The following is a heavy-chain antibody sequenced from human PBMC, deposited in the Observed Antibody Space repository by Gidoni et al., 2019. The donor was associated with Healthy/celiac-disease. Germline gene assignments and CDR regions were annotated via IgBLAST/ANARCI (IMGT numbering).Heavy chain of an antibody. CDR3: ARIKLPDYYDSSGFYYYYGMDV. V-gene: IGHV4-59*01. CDR1: ACSISSYY. D-gene: IGHD3-22*01. J-gene: IGHJ6*02. CDR2: IYYSGST. Sequence: QVQLQESVPGLVKPSETLSLTCTVSACSISSYYWSWIRQPPGKGLEWIGYIYYSGSTNYNPSLKSRVTISVDTSKNQFSLKLSSVTAADTAVYYCARIKLPDYYDSSGFYYYYGMDVWGQGTTVTVSS.